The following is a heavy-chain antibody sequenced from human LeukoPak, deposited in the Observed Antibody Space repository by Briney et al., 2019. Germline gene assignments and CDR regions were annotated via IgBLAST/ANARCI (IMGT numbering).Heavy chain of an antibody. CDR2: IWYDGSNK. CDR1: GFTFSSYG. J-gene: IGHJ6*02. Sequence: QPGGSLRLSCAASGFTFSSYGMHWVRQAPGKGLEWVAVIWYDGSNKYYADSVKGRFTISRDNSKNTLYLQMNSLRAEDTAVYYCARDQVQNYYYSGMDVWGQGTTVTVSS. V-gene: IGHV3-33*01. D-gene: IGHD2/OR15-2a*01. CDR3: ARDQVQNYYYSGMDV.